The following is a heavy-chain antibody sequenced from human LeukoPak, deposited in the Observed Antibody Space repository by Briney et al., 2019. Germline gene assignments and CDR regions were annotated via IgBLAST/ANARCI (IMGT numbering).Heavy chain of an antibody. J-gene: IGHJ3*02. CDR3: ARKYCSGGSCYDAFDI. V-gene: IGHV3-21*01. CDR1: GFTFSIYS. D-gene: IGHD2-15*01. CDR2: ISSGSSYI. Sequence: PGGSLRLSRAASGFTFSIYSMKWVRQAPGKGLEWVSAISSGSSYIYYADSLKGRFTISRDNAKNSLYLQMNSLRAEDTAVYYCARKYCSGGSCYDAFDIWGQGTMVTVSS.